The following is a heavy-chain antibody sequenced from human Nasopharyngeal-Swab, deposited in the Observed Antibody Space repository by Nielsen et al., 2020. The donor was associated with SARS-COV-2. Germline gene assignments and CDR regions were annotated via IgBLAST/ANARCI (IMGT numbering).Heavy chain of an antibody. CDR2: VYPGNSEV. CDR3: ARRAARDGYNYEVDP. J-gene: IGHJ5*02. D-gene: IGHD5-24*01. Sequence: GESLKISCMASGYSFVNHWIGWVCQKSGKGLEWMGMVYPGNSEVAYSPSFQGHITISADKSINTAYLQWRSLRASDTAVYFCARRAARDGYNYEVDPWGQGTLVTV. CDR1: GYSFVNHW. V-gene: IGHV5-51*01.